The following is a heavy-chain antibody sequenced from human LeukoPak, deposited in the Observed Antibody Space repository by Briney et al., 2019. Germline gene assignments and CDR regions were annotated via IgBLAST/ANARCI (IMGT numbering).Heavy chain of an antibody. D-gene: IGHD3-3*01. CDR3: ARGFGGSYYYYMDV. J-gene: IGHJ6*03. CDR2: IYTRGST. Sequence: PSETLSLTCTVSGGSISSGSYYWSWIRQPAGKGLEWIGRIYTRGSTNYNASLKSRVTISVDTSKNQFSLKLSSVTAADTAVYYCARGFGGSYYYYMDVWGKGTTVTVSS. CDR1: GGSISSGSYY. V-gene: IGHV4-61*02.